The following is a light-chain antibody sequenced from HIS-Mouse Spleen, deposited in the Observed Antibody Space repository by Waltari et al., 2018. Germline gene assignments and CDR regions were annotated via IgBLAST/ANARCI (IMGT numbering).Light chain of an antibody. CDR3: YSTDSSGNHRV. CDR2: DDS. CDR1: ALPKKD. Sequence: SYELTQPPSVSVSPGQTARITCSGGALPKKDAYLYQQKSGQAPVLVIYDDSKRPSGIPERFSGSSSGTMATLTISGAQVEDEADYYCYSTDSSGNHRVFGGGTKLTVL. J-gene: IGLJ2*01. V-gene: IGLV3-10*01.